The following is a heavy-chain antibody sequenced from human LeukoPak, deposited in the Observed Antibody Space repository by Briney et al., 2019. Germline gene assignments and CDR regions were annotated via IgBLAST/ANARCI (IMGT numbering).Heavy chain of an antibody. CDR3: AKGAEIDL. D-gene: IGHD3-16*01. V-gene: IGHV3-23*01. J-gene: IGHJ5*02. Sequence: GPLRLSFSTPGFTFSNFSNNWVRPAPGEGLEWVSAVTCPGDTTYYADSVKGRFFMSREDSKTTVYLQMNSLRAEDTAIYYCAKGAEIDLWGQGTLVTVSS. CDR2: VTCPGDTT. CDR1: GFTFSNFS.